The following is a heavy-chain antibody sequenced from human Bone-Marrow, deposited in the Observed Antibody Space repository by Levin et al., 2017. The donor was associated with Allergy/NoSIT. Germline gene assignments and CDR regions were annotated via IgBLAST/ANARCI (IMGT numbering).Heavy chain of an antibody. CDR3: IREYSYYYMDV. V-gene: IGHV3-23*05. CDR1: GFTINTYS. J-gene: IGHJ6*03. CDR2: INPSAISR. Sequence: QAGGSLRLSCAASGFTINTYSMAWVRQVPEMRLEWVSAINPSAISRSYADSVRGRFTISRDNSKNTLYLEMNSLRTADTAVYYCIREYSYYYMDVWGKGTTVTVSS. D-gene: IGHD2/OR15-2a*01.